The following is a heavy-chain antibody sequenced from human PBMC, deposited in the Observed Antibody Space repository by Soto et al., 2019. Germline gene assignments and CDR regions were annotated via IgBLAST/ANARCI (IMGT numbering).Heavy chain of an antibody. CDR2: IIPIFGTA. CDR3: ARWVLGSYGGKEYYFDY. D-gene: IGHD4-17*01. J-gene: IGHJ4*02. V-gene: IGHV1-69*01. CDR1: GGTFSSYA. Sequence: QVQLVQSGAEVKKPGSSVKVSCKASGGTFSSYAISWVRQAPGQGLEWMGGIIPIFGTANYAQKFQGRVTITADESTSTAYMELGSLGSEDTAVYYCARWVLGSYGGKEYYFDYWGQGTLVTVSS.